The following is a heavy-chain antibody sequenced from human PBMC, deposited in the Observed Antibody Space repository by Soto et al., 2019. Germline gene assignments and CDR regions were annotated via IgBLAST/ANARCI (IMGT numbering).Heavy chain of an antibody. CDR3: ARDHAMAHPGYWFDP. V-gene: IGHV1-18*01. CDR2: ISAYNGNT. CDR1: GYTFTSYG. J-gene: IGHJ5*02. D-gene: IGHD5-18*01. Sequence: QVPLVQSGAAVKKPGASVKVSCKASGYTFTSYGISWVRQAPGQGLEWMGWISAYNGNTNYAQKLQGRVTMTTDTSTSTAYMELRSLRSDDTAVYYCARDHAMAHPGYWFDPWGQGTLVTVSS.